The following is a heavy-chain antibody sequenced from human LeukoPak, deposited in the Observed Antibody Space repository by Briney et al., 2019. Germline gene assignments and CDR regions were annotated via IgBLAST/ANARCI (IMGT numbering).Heavy chain of an antibody. Sequence: ASVKVSCKASGHTLTSYGINWMRQAPGQGLEWMGWISTQSGNTNYAQKVQGRLTLTTDRSTNTAYMELRSLRSDDTAVYYCARGAYGDKWGQGTMVTVSS. CDR2: ISTQSGNT. D-gene: IGHD4-17*01. V-gene: IGHV1-18*01. J-gene: IGHJ4*02. CDR3: ARGAYGDK. CDR1: GHTLTSYG.